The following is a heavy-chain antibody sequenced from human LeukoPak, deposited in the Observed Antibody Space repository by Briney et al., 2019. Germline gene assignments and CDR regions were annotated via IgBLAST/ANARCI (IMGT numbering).Heavy chain of an antibody. Sequence: GASVKVSCKASGYTFTSYDINWVRQATGQGLEWMGWMNPNSGNTGYAQKFQGRVTMTRNTSISTAYMELSSLRSEDTAVYYCARGRIEEGAAAGTRYYGMDVWGQGTTVTVSS. CDR1: GYTFTSYD. CDR3: ARGRIEEGAAAGTRYYGMDV. CDR2: MNPNSGNT. J-gene: IGHJ6*02. D-gene: IGHD6-13*01. V-gene: IGHV1-8*01.